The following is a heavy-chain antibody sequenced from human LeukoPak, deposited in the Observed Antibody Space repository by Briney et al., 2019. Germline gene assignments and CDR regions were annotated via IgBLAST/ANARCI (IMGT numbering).Heavy chain of an antibody. CDR1: GFTFSSFA. CDR3: AQARFSGYCSGGSCSSGNDY. V-gene: IGHV3-23*01. Sequence: GASLRLSCAASGFTFSSFAMSWVRQAPGKGLEWVSSISGSGGSTYYADSVKGRFTISRDNSKNTLYLQMNSLRAEDTAVYHCAQARFSGYCSGGSCSSGNDYWGQGTLVT. D-gene: IGHD2-15*01. J-gene: IGHJ4*02. CDR2: ISGSGGST.